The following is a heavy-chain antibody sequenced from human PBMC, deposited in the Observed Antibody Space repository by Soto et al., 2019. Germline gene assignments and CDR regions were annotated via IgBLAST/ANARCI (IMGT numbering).Heavy chain of an antibody. CDR3: ARGGNSGYVW. CDR1: GGSFSGYY. Sequence: QVQLQQWGAGLLKPSETLSLTCAVYGGSFSGYYWSWIRQPPGKGLEWIGEINHSGSTNYNPSLKGRVTISVDTSKNQFSLKLRSVAAADTAVYYCARGGNSGYVWWGQGTLVTVSS. J-gene: IGHJ4*02. D-gene: IGHD5-12*01. CDR2: INHSGST. V-gene: IGHV4-34*01.